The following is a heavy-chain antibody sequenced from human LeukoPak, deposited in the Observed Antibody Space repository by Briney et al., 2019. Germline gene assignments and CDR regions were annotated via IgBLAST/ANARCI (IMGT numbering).Heavy chain of an antibody. CDR2: IYYTGIT. J-gene: IGHJ4*02. Sequence: SETLSLTCSVSNDSISNYYWTWIRQPPGKGLEWIGYIYYTGITNYNPSLKSRVTISVDTSKNQFSLKLSSVTAADTAVYYCARGAYYDSSGYYPYYFDYWGQGTLVTVSS. D-gene: IGHD3-22*01. CDR1: NDSISNYY. CDR3: ARGAYYDSSGYYPYYFDY. V-gene: IGHV4-59*12.